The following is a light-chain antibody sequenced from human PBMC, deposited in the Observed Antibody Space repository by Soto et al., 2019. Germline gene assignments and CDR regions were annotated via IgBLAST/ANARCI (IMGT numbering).Light chain of an antibody. CDR2: AAS. Sequence: DIQMTQSPSSLSASVGDRVTITCRASQSISSNLNWYQQKPGKAPKLLIYAASSLQSGVPSRFSGSGSGTDFTLTISSLQPEDFATYYCQQSYSTPYTFGLGTKLEIK. J-gene: IGKJ2*01. CDR1: QSISSN. CDR3: QQSYSTPYT. V-gene: IGKV1-39*01.